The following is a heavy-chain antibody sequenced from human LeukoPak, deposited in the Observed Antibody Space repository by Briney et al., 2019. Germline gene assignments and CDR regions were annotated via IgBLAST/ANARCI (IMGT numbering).Heavy chain of an antibody. D-gene: IGHD1-26*01. J-gene: IGHJ4*02. CDR2: TSGSGGST. V-gene: IGHV3-23*01. CDR3: AKDLSPRGRSDYFDY. Sequence: GGSLRLSCAASGFTFSSYAMSWVRQAPGKGLEWVSATSGSGGSTYYADSVKGRFTISRDNSKNTLYLQMNSLRAEDTAVYYCAKDLSPRGRSDYFDYWGQGTLVTVSS. CDR1: GFTFSSYA.